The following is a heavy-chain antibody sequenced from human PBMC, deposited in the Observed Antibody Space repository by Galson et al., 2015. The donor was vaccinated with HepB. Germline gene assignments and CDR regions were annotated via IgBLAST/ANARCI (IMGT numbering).Heavy chain of an antibody. CDR3: VRDLIGTFAFDV. CDR1: EFFFGAYT. J-gene: IGHJ3*01. D-gene: IGHD1-26*01. Sequence: SLRLSCATSEFFFGAYTMHWVRQAPGKGLEWVAAVTKNGGTQFYADSVRGRFTISRDNSASTLPLEMSSLRVEDTALYYCVRDLIGTFAFDVWGQGTMVAASS. V-gene: IGHV3-30-3*01. CDR2: VTKNGGTQ.